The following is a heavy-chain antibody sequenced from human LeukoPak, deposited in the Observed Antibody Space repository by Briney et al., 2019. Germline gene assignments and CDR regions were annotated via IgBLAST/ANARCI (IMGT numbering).Heavy chain of an antibody. CDR2: ISGSGGST. CDR1: GFTFDDYA. CDR3: AKYYGDYFYYYGMDV. Sequence: GGSLRLSCAASGFTFDDYAMHWVRQAPGKGLEWVSAISGSGGSTYYADSVKGRFTISRDNSKNTLYLQMNSLRAEDTAVYYCAKYYGDYFYYYGMDVWGQGTTVTVSS. D-gene: IGHD4-17*01. J-gene: IGHJ6*02. V-gene: IGHV3-23*01.